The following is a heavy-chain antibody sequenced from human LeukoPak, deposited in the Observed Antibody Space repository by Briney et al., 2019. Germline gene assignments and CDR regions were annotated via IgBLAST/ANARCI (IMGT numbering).Heavy chain of an antibody. D-gene: IGHD7-27*01. V-gene: IGHV3-11*01. CDR1: GFIFSDHY. J-gene: IGHJ3*02. CDR2: IDKSGTNI. Sequence: GGSLRLSCAASGFIFSDHYMGWIRQAPGKGLEWVSYIDKSGTNIDYADSVKGRFTVSRDNTRNSLFLQMNSLSAEDTAVYFCARDWGRVPDAFDIWGQGTMVTVSS. CDR3: ARDWGRVPDAFDI.